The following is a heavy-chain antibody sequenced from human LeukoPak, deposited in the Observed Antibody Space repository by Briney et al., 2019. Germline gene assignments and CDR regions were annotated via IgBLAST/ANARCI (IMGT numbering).Heavy chain of an antibody. Sequence: SVKVSCKASGGPFSSYAISWLRQAPGQGLEWMGGIIPIFGTANYAQKFQGRVTITADESTSTAYMELSSLRSEDTAVYYCARGLELIRDGAFAIWGQRTMVTVSS. D-gene: IGHD1-7*01. CDR1: GGPFSSYA. V-gene: IGHV1-69*01. CDR2: IIPIFGTA. J-gene: IGHJ3*02. CDR3: ARGLELIRDGAFAI.